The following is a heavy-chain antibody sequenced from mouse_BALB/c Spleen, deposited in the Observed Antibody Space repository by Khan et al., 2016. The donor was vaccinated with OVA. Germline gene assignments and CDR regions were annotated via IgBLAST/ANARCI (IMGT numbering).Heavy chain of an antibody. V-gene: IGHV5-6-3*01. CDR2: INSNGGST. Sequence: EVELVESGGGLVQPGGSLTLSCAASGFTFSSYGMSLVRQTPDKRLELVTTINSNGGSTYYPDSVKGRFTISRDNAKNTLYLQMSSLMSEDTAMYDCARVARSMNWGQGGALTV. CDR1: GFTFSSYG. J-gene: IGHJ2*01. CDR3: ARVARSMN.